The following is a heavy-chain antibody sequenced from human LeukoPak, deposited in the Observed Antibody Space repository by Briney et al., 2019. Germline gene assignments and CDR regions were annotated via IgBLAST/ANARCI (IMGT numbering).Heavy chain of an antibody. V-gene: IGHV3-64D*06. CDR2: INSNGGST. CDR1: GFTFSSYA. D-gene: IGHD2-2*01. CDR3: VKGCCSSTSCYSDY. Sequence: GGSLRLSCSASGFTFSSYAMHWVRQAPGKGLEYVSAINSNGGSTYYADSVKGRFTISRDNSKNTLYLQVSSLRAEDTAVYYCVKGCCSSTSCYSDYWGQGTLVTVSS. J-gene: IGHJ4*02.